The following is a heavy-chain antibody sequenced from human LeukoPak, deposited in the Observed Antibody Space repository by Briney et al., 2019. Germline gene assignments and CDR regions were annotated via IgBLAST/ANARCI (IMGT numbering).Heavy chain of an antibody. CDR3: APTNWNRDYFDY. D-gene: IGHD1-1*01. CDR1: GYTFTGYY. V-gene: IGHV1-2*02. J-gene: IGHJ4*02. CDR2: INPNSGGT. Sequence: ASVKVSCKASGYTFTGYYMHWVRQAPGQGLEWMGWINPNSGGTNYAQKFQGRVTMTRDTSISTAYMELSRLRSDDTAVYYCAPTNWNRDYFDYWGQGTLVTVSS.